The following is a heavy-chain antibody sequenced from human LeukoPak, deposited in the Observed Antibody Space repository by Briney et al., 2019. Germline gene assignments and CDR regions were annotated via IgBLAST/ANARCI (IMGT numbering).Heavy chain of an antibody. CDR3: ARSVGGAFDI. D-gene: IGHD3-3*01. CDR1: GGSISSYY. V-gene: IGHV4-59*01. CDR2: IHYSGST. J-gene: IGHJ3*02. Sequence: SETLSLTCTVSGGSISSYYWSWIRQPPGKGLEWIGYIHYSGSTNYNPSLKSRITISVDTSKNQFSLKLNSMTAADTAVYYCARSVGGAFDIWGPGKPGSVSS.